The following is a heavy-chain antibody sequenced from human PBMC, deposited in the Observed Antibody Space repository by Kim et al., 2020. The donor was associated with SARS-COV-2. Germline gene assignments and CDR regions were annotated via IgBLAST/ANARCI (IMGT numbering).Heavy chain of an antibody. CDR2: INPSGGST. Sequence: ASVKVSCKASVYTFTSYYMHWVRQAPGQGLEWMGIINPSGGSTSYAQKFQGRVTMTRDTSTSTVYMELSSLRSEDTAVYYCARDRLYYDILTGNDAFDIWGQGTMVTVSS. CDR3: ARDRLYYDILTGNDAFDI. CDR1: VYTFTSYY. D-gene: IGHD3-9*01. J-gene: IGHJ3*02. V-gene: IGHV1-46*01.